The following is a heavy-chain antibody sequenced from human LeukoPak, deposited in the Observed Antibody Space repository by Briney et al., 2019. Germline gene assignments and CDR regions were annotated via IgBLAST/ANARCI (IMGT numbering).Heavy chain of an antibody. Sequence: SETLSLTCAVSGGSVSSGGYSWSWIRQPPGKGLEWIGYIYYSDTYYNPSLKSRVTISADTSKNQFSLRLNSVTAADTAVYYCASHSGGYAYWGQGTLVTVSS. CDR3: ASHSGGYAY. V-gene: IGHV4-30-4*07. J-gene: IGHJ4*02. CDR2: IYYSDT. CDR1: GGSVSSGGYS. D-gene: IGHD5-12*01.